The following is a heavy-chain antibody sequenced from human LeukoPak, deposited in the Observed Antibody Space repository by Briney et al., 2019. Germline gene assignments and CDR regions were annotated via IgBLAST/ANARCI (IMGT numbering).Heavy chain of an antibody. Sequence: GGSLRLSCAASGFTFSSYGMHWVRQAPGKGLEWVAVISYDGSNKYYADSVKGRFTISRDNSKNTLYLQMNSLRAEDTAVYYCAKDALDYGDYHTYFDYWGQGTLVTVSS. V-gene: IGHV3-30*18. J-gene: IGHJ4*02. D-gene: IGHD4-17*01. CDR3: AKDALDYGDYHTYFDY. CDR1: GFTFSSYG. CDR2: ISYDGSNK.